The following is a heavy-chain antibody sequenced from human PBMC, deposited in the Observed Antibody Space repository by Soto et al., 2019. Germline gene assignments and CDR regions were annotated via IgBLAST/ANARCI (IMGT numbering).Heavy chain of an antibody. CDR1: GYSISNGYY. D-gene: IGHD1-26*01. CDR3: ARDGGRLETDFDY. V-gene: IGHV4-38-2*02. CDR2: IYHSGST. Sequence: SETLSLTCAVSGYSISNGYYWGWIRQPPGKGLEWIGSIYHSGSTYYNASLKSRVTISVHTSKNQFSLRLRSVTAADTAVYYCARDGGRLETDFDYWGQGTLVTVSS. J-gene: IGHJ4*02.